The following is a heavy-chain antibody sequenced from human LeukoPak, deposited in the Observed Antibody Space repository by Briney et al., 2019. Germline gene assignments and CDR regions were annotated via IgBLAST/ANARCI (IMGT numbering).Heavy chain of an antibody. CDR2: INGRGIST. D-gene: IGHD3-22*01. V-gene: IGHV3-23*01. J-gene: IGHJ4*02. Sequence: PGGSLRLSCAASGFIFSTYAMSWVRQAPGKGLEWVSCINGRGISTYYADSVKGRFTISRDNSKNTLYLQMSSLRAGDTAIYYCAREAYYDCSGSLDYWGQGTLVTVSS. CDR1: GFIFSTYA. CDR3: AREAYYDCSGSLDY.